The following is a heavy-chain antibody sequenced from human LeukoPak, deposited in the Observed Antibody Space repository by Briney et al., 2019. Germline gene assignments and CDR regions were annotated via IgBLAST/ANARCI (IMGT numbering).Heavy chain of an antibody. J-gene: IGHJ4*02. Sequence: SQTLSLTCAVSGVPFSNYYWSWVRQSPRQGLEWIGEINHSGYTNYHPSLKSRVTMSIDTSKNQFSLKLTSVTAADAGVYYCTRAVAGHPDWGQGTLVTVSS. D-gene: IGHD6-19*01. V-gene: IGHV4-34*01. CDR2: INHSGYT. CDR3: TRAVAGHPD. CDR1: GVPFSNYY.